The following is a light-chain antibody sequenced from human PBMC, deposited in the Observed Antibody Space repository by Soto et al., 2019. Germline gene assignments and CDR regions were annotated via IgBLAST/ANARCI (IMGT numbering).Light chain of an antibody. Sequence: EFVLTQSPGKLSLSPGERATLSCRASQSISRSFLAWYHQKPGQAPRLLIYGASSRGTAIPDRFSGSECGTDFTLTISRLEPEDFAVYYCQQYGSSPPLTCGGGTKVEIK. J-gene: IGKJ4*01. CDR3: QQYGSSPPLT. CDR1: QSISRSF. CDR2: GAS. V-gene: IGKV3-20*01.